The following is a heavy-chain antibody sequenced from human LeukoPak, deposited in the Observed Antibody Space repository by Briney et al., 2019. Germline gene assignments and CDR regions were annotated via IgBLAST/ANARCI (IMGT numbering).Heavy chain of an antibody. CDR1: GHTFTAYY. Sequence: GASVKVSCKASGHTFTAYYMSRVRQAPGQGLEWMGWINPNSGGTNYAPKFQGRVTMTRDTSISTAYMELSGLTSDDTAVYFCATYYSDTSARDWGQGTLVTVSS. V-gene: IGHV1-2*02. D-gene: IGHD3-22*01. CDR2: INPNSGGT. CDR3: ATYYSDTSARD. J-gene: IGHJ4*02.